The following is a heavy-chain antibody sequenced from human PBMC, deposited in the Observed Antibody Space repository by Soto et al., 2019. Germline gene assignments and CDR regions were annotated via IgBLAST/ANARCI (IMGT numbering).Heavy chain of an antibody. D-gene: IGHD6-6*01. CDR3: ARQGPSSIAAVDY. CDR2: IYPGDSDT. Sequence: XESLKISCKGSGYSFTSYWIGWVRQMPGKGLEWMGIIYPGDSDTRYSPSFQGQVTISADKSISTAYLQWSSLKASDTAMYYCARQGPSSIAAVDYWGQGTLVTVSS. CDR1: GYSFTSYW. V-gene: IGHV5-51*01. J-gene: IGHJ4*02.